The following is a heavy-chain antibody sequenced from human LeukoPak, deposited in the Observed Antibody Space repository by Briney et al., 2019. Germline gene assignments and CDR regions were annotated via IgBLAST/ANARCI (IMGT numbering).Heavy chain of an antibody. J-gene: IGHJ6*03. CDR1: GYTFTGYY. Sequence: GASVKVSCKASGYTFTGYYMHWVRQAPGQGLEWMGWINPNSVGTNYAQKFQGRVTMTRDTSISTAYMELRRLRSDDTAVYYCARGPIIDIVVIPAAADYYHMDVWGKGTTVTVSS. D-gene: IGHD2-2*01. CDR3: ARGPIIDIVVIPAAADYYHMDV. CDR2: INPNSVGT. V-gene: IGHV1-2*02.